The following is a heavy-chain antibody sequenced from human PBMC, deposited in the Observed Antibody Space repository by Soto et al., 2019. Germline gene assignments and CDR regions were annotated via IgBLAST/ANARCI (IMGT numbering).Heavy chain of an antibody. CDR1: GGSISSYY. CDR2: IYYSGST. V-gene: IGHV4-59*01. D-gene: IGHD3-9*01. J-gene: IGHJ6*02. Sequence: KPSETLSLTCTVSGGSISSYYWSWIRQPPGKGLEWIGYIYYSGSTNYNPSLKSRVTISVDTSKNQFSLKLSSVTAADTAVYYCARNRNTEGGQLRYFDWLPLKPPYYYGMDVWGQGTTVTVSS. CDR3: ARNRNTEGGQLRYFDWLPLKPPYYYGMDV.